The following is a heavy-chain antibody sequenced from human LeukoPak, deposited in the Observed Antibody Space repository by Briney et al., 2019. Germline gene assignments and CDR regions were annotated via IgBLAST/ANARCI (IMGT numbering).Heavy chain of an antibody. CDR3: AGYCSGGSCYPVGSWFDP. D-gene: IGHD2-15*01. Sequence: PSETLSLTCGVSGASLSRGGYSWSWIRQPPGKGLEWIGFIYNSGSTYYNPSLQSRVTISVDTSNNQFSLKLSPVTAADTAVYYCAGYCSGGSCYPVGSWFDPWGQGTLVTVSS. V-gene: IGHV4-30-4*07. CDR2: IYNSGST. J-gene: IGHJ5*02. CDR1: GASLSRGGYS.